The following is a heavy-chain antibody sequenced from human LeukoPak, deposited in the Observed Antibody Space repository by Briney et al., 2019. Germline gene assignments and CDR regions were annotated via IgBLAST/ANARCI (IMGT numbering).Heavy chain of an antibody. CDR2: INQDGTEE. V-gene: IGHV3-7*01. J-gene: IGHJ4*02. Sequence: GLEWVAHINQDGTEEYYVDAAKGGFTISRDNAKNSLHLQMNSLRSEDTAVYYCARDKVTYWGQGILVTVS. CDR3: ARDKVTY.